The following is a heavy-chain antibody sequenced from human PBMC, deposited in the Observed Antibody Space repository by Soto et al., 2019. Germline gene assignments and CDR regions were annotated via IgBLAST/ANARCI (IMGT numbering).Heavy chain of an antibody. J-gene: IGHJ5*02. Sequence: SETLSLTGTVSGGSISSYYWSWIRHPSWKGLQWIGYIYYSGITNYNPSLKSRVTISVDTSKNQFSLKLSSVTAADTGVYYCGRILGVDIFSSAAYGEWFDPSGHVTLVTFSS. CDR2: IYYSGIT. CDR3: GRILGVDIFSSAAYGEWFDP. D-gene: IGHD3-9*01. V-gene: IGHV4-59*01. CDR1: GGSISSYY.